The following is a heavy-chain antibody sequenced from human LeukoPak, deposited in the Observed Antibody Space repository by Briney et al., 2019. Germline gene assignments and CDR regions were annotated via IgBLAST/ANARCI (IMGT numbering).Heavy chain of an antibody. CDR1: GXSFSGYY. D-gene: IGHD3-10*01. V-gene: IGHV4-34*01. CDR2: INHSGST. J-gene: IGHJ4*02. CDR3: ARGPHADYYGSGSYFTPSFDY. Sequence: SETLSLTCAVYGXSFSGYYWSWIRQPPGKGLEWIGEINHSGSTNYNPSLKSRVTISVDTSKNQFSLKLSSVTAADTAVYYCARGPHADYYGSGSYFTPSFDYWGQGTLVTVSS.